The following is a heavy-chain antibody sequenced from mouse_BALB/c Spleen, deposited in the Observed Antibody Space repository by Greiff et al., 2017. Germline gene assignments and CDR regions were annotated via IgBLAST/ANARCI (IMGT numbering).Heavy chain of an antibody. CDR1: GFNIKDYY. D-gene: IGHD2-5*01. CDR3: ASDSNYSYYYAMDY. CDR2: IDPENGNT. V-gene: IGHV14-1*02. J-gene: IGHJ4*01. Sequence: VQLMESGAELVRPGALVKLSCTASGFNIKDYYMYWVKQRPEQGLEWIGWIDPENGNTIYDPKFQGKASITADTSSNTAYLQLSRLTSEDTAVYYCASDSNYSYYYAMDYWGQGTSGTVSS.